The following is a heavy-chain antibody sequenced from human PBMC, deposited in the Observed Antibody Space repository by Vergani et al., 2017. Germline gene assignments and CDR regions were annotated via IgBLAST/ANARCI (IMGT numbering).Heavy chain of an antibody. CDR1: GFTFSNAW. J-gene: IGHJ6*02. V-gene: IGHV3-15*01. CDR2: IKSKTDGGTT. Sequence: EVQLVESGGGLVKPGGSLRLSCAASGFTFSNAWMSWVRQAPGKGLEWVGRIKSKTDGGTTDYAAPVKGRFTISRDDSKNTLYLQMNSLKTEDTAVYYCTTEDYQSVPYYYYGMDVWGQGTTVTVSS. D-gene: IGHD4/OR15-4a*01. CDR3: TTEDYQSVPYYYYGMDV.